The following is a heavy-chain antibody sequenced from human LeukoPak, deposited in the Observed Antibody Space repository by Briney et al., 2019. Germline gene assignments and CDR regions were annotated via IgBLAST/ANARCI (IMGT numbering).Heavy chain of an antibody. CDR3: AGGRYYYGSGNKNWFDP. CDR2: INHSGST. D-gene: IGHD3-10*01. V-gene: IGHV4-34*01. CDR1: GGSFSGYY. Sequence: SETLSLTCAVYGGSFSGYYWSWIRQPPGKGLEWIGEINHSGSTNYNPSLKSRVTISVDTSKNQFSLKLSSVTAADTAVYYCAGGRYYYGSGNKNWFDPWGQGTLVTVSS. J-gene: IGHJ5*02.